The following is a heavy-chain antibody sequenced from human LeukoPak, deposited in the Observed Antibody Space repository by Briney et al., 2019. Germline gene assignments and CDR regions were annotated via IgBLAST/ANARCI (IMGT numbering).Heavy chain of an antibody. CDR3: ARDLYCSGGSCFTLDY. Sequence: VASVKVSCKASGGTFSSYAISWVRQASGQGLEWMGGIIPIFGTANYAQKFQGRVTITADESTSTAYMELSSLRSEDTAVYYCARDLYCSGGSCFTLDYWGRGTLVTVSS. D-gene: IGHD2-15*01. V-gene: IGHV1-69*01. J-gene: IGHJ4*02. CDR2: IIPIFGTA. CDR1: GGTFSSYA.